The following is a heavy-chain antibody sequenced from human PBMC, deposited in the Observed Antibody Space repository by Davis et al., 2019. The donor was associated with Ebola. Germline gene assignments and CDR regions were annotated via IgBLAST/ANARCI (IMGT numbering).Heavy chain of an antibody. J-gene: IGHJ6*02. CDR2: IYSGGST. V-gene: IGHV3-53*01. CDR1: EFTFLTNG. Sequence: GESLKISCAASEFTFLTNGMSWVRQAPGKGLEWVSVIYSGGSTYYADSVKGRFTISRDNSKNTLYLQMNSLRAEDTAVYYCARDPYLDYGDYPYGMDVWGQGTTVTVS. D-gene: IGHD4-17*01. CDR3: ARDPYLDYGDYPYGMDV.